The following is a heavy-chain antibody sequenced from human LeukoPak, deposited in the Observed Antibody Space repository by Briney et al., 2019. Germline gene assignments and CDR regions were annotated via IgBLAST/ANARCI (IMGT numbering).Heavy chain of an antibody. CDR3: AKDRVAVAGAYNWFDP. CDR1: GFTFSSYA. J-gene: IGHJ5*02. D-gene: IGHD6-19*01. CDR2: ISGSGGST. Sequence: RTGGSLRLSCAASGFTFSSYAMSWVRQAPGKGLEWVSAISGSGGSTYYADSVKGRFTISRDNSKNTLYLQMNSLRAEDTAVYYCAKDRVAVAGAYNWFDPWGQGTLVTVSS. V-gene: IGHV3-23*01.